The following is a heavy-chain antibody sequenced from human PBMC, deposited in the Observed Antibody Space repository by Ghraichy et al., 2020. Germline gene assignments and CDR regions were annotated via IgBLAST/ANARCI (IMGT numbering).Heavy chain of an antibody. CDR1: GFSFGSYG. D-gene: IGHD4-23*01. V-gene: IGHV3-48*02. CDR3: ARGSTVVRFFYYAGMDV. J-gene: IGHJ6*02. Sequence: GGSLRLSCVGSGFSFGSYGMNWVRQSPGKGLEWLSYISSSSRNIFYAESVKGRFTISRDNAQNSVDLQMKSLRDEDTAVYYCARGSTVVRFFYYAGMDVWGQGTTVTVSS. CDR2: ISSSSRNI.